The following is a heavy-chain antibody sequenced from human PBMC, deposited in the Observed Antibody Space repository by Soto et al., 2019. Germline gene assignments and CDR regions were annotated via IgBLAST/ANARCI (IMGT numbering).Heavy chain of an antibody. CDR3: ARALDYSSSSWYYYYGMDV. V-gene: IGHV1-8*01. CDR1: GYTFTSYD. Sequence: GASVKVSCKASGYTFTSYDINWVRQATGQGLEWMGWMNPNSGNTGYAQKFQGRVTMTRNTSISTAYMELSSLRSEDTAVYYCARALDYSSSSWYYYYGMDVWGQGTTVTVSS. D-gene: IGHD6-6*01. CDR2: MNPNSGNT. J-gene: IGHJ6*02.